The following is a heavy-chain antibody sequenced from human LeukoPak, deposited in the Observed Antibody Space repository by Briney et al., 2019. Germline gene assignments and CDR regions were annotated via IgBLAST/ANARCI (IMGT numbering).Heavy chain of an antibody. CDR3: ARPLLYYYGSETYFWFDL. V-gene: IGHV3-11*04. D-gene: IGHD3-10*01. Sequence: GGSLRLSCAASGFTFSDYYMRWIRQAPGKGLEWVSYISSSGSTIYYADSVKGRFTISRDNAKNTVYLQMKSLKGEDTAFYYCARPLLYYYGSETYFWFDLWGQGTLVTVSS. CDR1: GFTFSDYY. J-gene: IGHJ5*02. CDR2: ISSSGSTI.